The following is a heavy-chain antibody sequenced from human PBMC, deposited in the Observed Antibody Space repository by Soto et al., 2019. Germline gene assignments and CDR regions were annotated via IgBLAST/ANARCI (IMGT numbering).Heavy chain of an antibody. J-gene: IGHJ4*02. CDR2: INHSGST. D-gene: IGHD3-9*01. Sequence: PSETLSLTCTVYGGSFSGYYWSWIRQPPGKGLEWIGEINHSGSTNYNPSLKSRVTISVDTSKNQFSLKLSSVTAADTAVYYCAREYYDILTGYYVYYFDYWGQGTLVTVS. V-gene: IGHV4-34*01. CDR3: AREYYDILTGYYVYYFDY. CDR1: GGSFSGYY.